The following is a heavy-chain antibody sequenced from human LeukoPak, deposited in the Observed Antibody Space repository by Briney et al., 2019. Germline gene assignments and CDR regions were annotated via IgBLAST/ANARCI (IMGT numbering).Heavy chain of an antibody. J-gene: IGHJ1*01. CDR1: GFTFSSYG. Sequence: GRSLRLSCAASGFTFSSYGMHWVRQAPGKGLEWVAVISFDGSNKYYADSVKGRFTISRDNSKNTLYLQMNSLRAEDTAVYYCAKDLADYDILTGYLPWGQGPVVSVSS. CDR3: AKDLADYDILTGYLP. D-gene: IGHD3-9*01. V-gene: IGHV3-30*18. CDR2: ISFDGSNK.